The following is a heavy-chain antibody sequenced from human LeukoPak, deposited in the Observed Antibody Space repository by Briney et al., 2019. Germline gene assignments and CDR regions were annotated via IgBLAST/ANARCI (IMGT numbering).Heavy chain of an antibody. CDR2: ISYDGSNK. CDR3: ASDTNFD. CDR1: GFTFSSYA. Sequence: PGGSLRLSCAASGFTFSSYAMHWVRQAPGKGLEWVAVISYDGSNKYYADSVKGRFTISRDNSKNTLYLQMNSLRAEDTAVYYCASDTNFDWGQGTLVTVSS. V-gene: IGHV3-30-3*01. J-gene: IGHJ4*02. D-gene: IGHD1-1*01.